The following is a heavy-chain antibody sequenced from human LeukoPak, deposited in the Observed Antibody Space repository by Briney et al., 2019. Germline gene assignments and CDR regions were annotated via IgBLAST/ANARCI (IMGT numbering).Heavy chain of an antibody. Sequence: GGSLRLPYTASGFTFSSRWMHWVHQAPGKGLVWVSHVNSDESSTNYADSVKGRFTISRDNTKNTLYLQMNSLRAEDTAVYYCASDDSYAFDIWGQGTMVTVSS. J-gene: IGHJ3*02. CDR3: ASDDSYAFDI. D-gene: IGHD2-21*01. CDR2: VNSDESST. CDR1: GFTFSSRW. V-gene: IGHV3-74*01.